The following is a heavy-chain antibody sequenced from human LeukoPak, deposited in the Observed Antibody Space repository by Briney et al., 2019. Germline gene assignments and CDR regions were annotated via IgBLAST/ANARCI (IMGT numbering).Heavy chain of an antibody. CDR3: ARDTGSDYYGSGSPEIFDY. CDR2: ISSSSSYI. Sequence: TGGSLRLSCAASGFTFSSYSMNWVRQALGKGLEWVSSISSSSSYIYYADSVKGRFTISRDNAKNSLYLQMNSLRAEDTAVYYCARDTGSDYYGSGSPEIFDYWGQGTLVTVSS. CDR1: GFTFSSYS. D-gene: IGHD3-10*01. J-gene: IGHJ4*02. V-gene: IGHV3-21*01.